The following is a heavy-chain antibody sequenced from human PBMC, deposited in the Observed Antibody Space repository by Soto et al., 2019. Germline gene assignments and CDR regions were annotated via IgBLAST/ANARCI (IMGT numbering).Heavy chain of an antibody. CDR3: ARDSRPSPIYCSGGSCYSEAFDY. Sequence: QVQLVQSGAEVKKPGSSVKVSCKASGGTFSSYAISWVRQAPGQGLEWMGGIIPIFGTANYAQKFQGRVTITADESTSTADMELSSLRSEDTAVYYCARDSRPSPIYCSGGSCYSEAFDYWGQGTLVTVSS. D-gene: IGHD2-15*01. CDR1: GGTFSSYA. J-gene: IGHJ4*02. CDR2: IIPIFGTA. V-gene: IGHV1-69*01.